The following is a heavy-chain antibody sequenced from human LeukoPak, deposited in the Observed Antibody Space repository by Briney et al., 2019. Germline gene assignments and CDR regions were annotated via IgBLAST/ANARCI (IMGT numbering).Heavy chain of an antibody. D-gene: IGHD7-27*01. CDR2: IRQDGSEK. J-gene: IGHJ3*02. CDR3: ARRIAGDGFDI. CDR1: GFTFSSYW. Sequence: GGSLSLSYAASGFTFSSYWMICVSQAPGKGREWVANIRQDGSEKYYVDSVEGRFTISRDNAKNSLYLQMNSLRAEDTGVDYCARRIAGDGFDIWGQGTMVTVSS. V-gene: IGHV3-7*01.